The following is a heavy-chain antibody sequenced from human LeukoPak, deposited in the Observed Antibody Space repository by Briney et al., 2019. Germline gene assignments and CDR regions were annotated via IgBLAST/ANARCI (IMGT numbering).Heavy chain of an antibody. CDR3: ARRMTAAGGGLDY. CDR1: DYTFTDYA. J-gene: IGHJ4*02. V-gene: IGHV1-3*01. CDR2: INGGNGNT. Sequence: ASVKVSCKASDYTFTDYALHWVRQAPGQRLEWMGWINGGNGNTKYSQKFQDRVTFTRDTSASTAYMALSSLRYEDTAVYYCARRMTAAGGGLDYWGQGTLVTVSS. D-gene: IGHD6-13*01.